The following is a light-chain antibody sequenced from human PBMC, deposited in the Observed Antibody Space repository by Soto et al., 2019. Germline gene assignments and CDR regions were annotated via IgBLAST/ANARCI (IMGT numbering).Light chain of an antibody. Sequence: QSALTQPASVSGSPGQSITISCTGTSSDVGGYNYVSWYQQHPGKAPKLMIYDVSNWPSGVSNRFSGSKSGNTASLTISGLQAEDEADYYCSSYTSNSTVVFGGGTKLTVL. J-gene: IGLJ2*01. V-gene: IGLV2-14*01. CDR3: SSYTSNSTVV. CDR1: SSDVGGYNY. CDR2: DVS.